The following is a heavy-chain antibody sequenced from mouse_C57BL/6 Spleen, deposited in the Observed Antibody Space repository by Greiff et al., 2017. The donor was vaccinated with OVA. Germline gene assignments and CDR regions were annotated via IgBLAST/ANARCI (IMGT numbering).Heavy chain of an antibody. Sequence: QVQLQQSGAELVRPGTSVKMSCKASGYTFTNYWIGWAKQRPGHGLEWIGDIYPGGGYTNYNEKFKGKATLTADKSSSTAYMQFSSLTSEDSAIYYCARSDYYGSSYDYYAMDYWGQGTSVTVSS. D-gene: IGHD1-1*01. CDR2: IYPGGGYT. CDR3: ARSDYYGSSYDYYAMDY. V-gene: IGHV1-63*01. CDR1: GYTFTNYW. J-gene: IGHJ4*01.